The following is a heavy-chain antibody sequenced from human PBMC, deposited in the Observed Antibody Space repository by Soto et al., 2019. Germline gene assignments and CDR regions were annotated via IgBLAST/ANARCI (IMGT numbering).Heavy chain of an antibody. CDR2: INPNSGGT. D-gene: IGHD6-19*01. CDR3: ARDLYSSGWYSGDY. J-gene: IGHJ4*02. V-gene: IGHV1-2*02. Sequence: ASVKVSCKASGYTFTGYYMHWVRRAPGQGLEWMGWINPNSGGTNYAQKFQGRVTMTRDTSISTAYMELSRLRSDDTAVYYCARDLYSSGWYSGDYWGQGTLVTVSS. CDR1: GYTFTGYY.